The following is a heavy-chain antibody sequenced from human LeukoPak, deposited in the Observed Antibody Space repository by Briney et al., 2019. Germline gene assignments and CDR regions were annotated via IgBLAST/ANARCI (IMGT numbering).Heavy chain of an antibody. J-gene: IGHJ4*02. D-gene: IGHD3-3*01. V-gene: IGHV3-30-3*01. CDR1: GFTFSSYA. CDR2: ISYDGSNK. CDR3: ARENGGGDFWSGPAQDY. Sequence: GSLRLSCAASGFTFSSYAMHWVRQAPGKGLEWVAVISYDGSNKYYADSVKGRFTISRDNSKNTLYLQMNSLRAEDTAVYYCARENGGGDFWSGPAQDYWGQGTLVTVSS.